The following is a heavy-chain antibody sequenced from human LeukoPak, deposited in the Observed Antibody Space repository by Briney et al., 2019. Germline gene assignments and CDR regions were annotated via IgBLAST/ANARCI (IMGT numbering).Heavy chain of an antibody. V-gene: IGHV4-59*08. CDR2: IYYSGST. Sequence: SETLSLTCTVSGGSISSYYWSWIRQPPGKGLEWIGYIYYSGSTNYNPSLKSRVTISVDTSKNQFSLKLSSVTAADTAVYYCARGRYSSSQGFDYWGQGTLVTVSS. CDR1: GGSISSYY. J-gene: IGHJ4*02. CDR3: ARGRYSSSQGFDY. D-gene: IGHD6-6*01.